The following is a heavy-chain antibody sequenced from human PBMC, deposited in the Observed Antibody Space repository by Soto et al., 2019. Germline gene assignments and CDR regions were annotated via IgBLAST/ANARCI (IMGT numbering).Heavy chain of an antibody. CDR1: GGGNLRDYR. Sequence: QVQLVQSGAEVKEPGSSVKVSCKASGGGNLRDYRTTWVRRAPGRGLEWMGGIIPKLGSAKDAQNVRGRVTVTADESTNMIYMELRILRSDDTAVYYCARGGERYYFGAVYWGQGTPVTVSS. CDR2: IIPKLGSA. D-gene: IGHD1-26*01. V-gene: IGHV1-69*01. CDR3: ARGGERYYFGAVY. J-gene: IGHJ4*02.